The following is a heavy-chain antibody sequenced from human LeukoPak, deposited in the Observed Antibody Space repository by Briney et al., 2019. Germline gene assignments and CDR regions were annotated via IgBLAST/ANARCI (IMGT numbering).Heavy chain of an antibody. V-gene: IGHV4-39*01. CDR1: GGSITSSSSY. CDR3: STGNKLDY. Sequence: SETLSLTCTVSGGSITSSSSYWGWIRQSPGKGLEWIGSLFHSGGTYYNPSLKSRVTISVDTSKNYFSLKLNSVTAADTAVYFCSTGNKLDYWGQGTLVTVSS. J-gene: IGHJ4*02. CDR2: LFHSGGT. D-gene: IGHD2/OR15-2a*01.